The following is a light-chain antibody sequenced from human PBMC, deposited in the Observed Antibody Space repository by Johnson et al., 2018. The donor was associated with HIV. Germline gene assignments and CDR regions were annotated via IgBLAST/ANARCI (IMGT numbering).Light chain of an antibody. J-gene: IGLJ1*01. CDR3: GTWDGSLRLGV. CDR1: SSNIGNNY. Sequence: QSVLTQPPSVSAAPGQKVTISCSGSSSNIGNNYVSWYQQLPGTAPKLLIYDNNKRPSGIPDRFSGSKSGTSATLGITGLQTGDEADYYCGTWDGSLRLGVFGTGTKVTVL. V-gene: IGLV1-51*01. CDR2: DNN.